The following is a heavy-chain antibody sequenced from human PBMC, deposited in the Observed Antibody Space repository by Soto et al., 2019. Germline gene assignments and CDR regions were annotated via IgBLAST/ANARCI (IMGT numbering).Heavy chain of an antibody. CDR3: ARDQLYYNDISGRPLNAFDV. V-gene: IGHV1-3*01. CDR2: INAGNGNT. J-gene: IGHJ3*01. CDR1: GYTFTSYA. Sequence: ASVKVSCKASGYTFTSYAMHWVRQAPGQRLEWMGWINAGNGNTKYSQKFQGRVTISRDNAKNSLYLQMNSLRAEDTAVYYCARDQLYYNDISGRPLNAFDVWGQGTMVTVSS. D-gene: IGHD3-22*01.